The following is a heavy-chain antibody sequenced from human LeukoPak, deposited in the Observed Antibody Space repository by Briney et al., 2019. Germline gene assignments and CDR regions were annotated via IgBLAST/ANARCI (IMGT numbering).Heavy chain of an antibody. CDR1: GFTFSSYS. Sequence: GGSLRLSCAASGFTFSSYSMNWVRQAPGKGLECVSSLSSSSSYIYYADSVKGRFTISRDNAKNSLYPQMNSLRAEDTAVYYCAREGYCSGGSCYDAFDIWGQGTMVTVSS. V-gene: IGHV3-21*01. J-gene: IGHJ3*02. D-gene: IGHD2-15*01. CDR3: AREGYCSGGSCYDAFDI. CDR2: LSSSSSYI.